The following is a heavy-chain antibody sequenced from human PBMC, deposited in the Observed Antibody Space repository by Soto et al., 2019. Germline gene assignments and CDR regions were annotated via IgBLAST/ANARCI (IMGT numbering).Heavy chain of an antibody. CDR2: IYYSGST. J-gene: IGHJ6*03. CDR1: GGSISSYY. V-gene: IGHV4-59*01. D-gene: IGHD5-12*01. CDR3: ARGDSGYDFHYYYYYYMDV. Sequence: SETLSLTCTVSGGSISSYYWSWIRQPPGKGLEWIRYIYYSGSTNYNPSLKSRVTISVDTSKNQFSLKLSSVTAADTAVYYCARGDSGYDFHYYYYYYMDVWGKGTTVTVSS.